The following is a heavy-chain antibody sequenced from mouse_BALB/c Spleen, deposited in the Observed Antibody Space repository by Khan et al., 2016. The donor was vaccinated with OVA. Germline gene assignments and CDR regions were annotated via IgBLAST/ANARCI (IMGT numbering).Heavy chain of an antibody. CDR2: RIYRGLT. Sequence: VQLKQSGPSLVQPSQTLSLTCSVTGDSITRGYWNWIRKLPGNKLEYMGYRIYRGLTYYNTSLKSRISITRHPSKNPYYLQLNTVTTEDTATYYGAGSSYRYAFVYLGQGTLVSVSA. D-gene: IGHD2-14*01. J-gene: IGHJ3*01. CDR1: GDSITRGY. V-gene: IGHV3-8*02. CDR3: AGSSYRYAFVY.